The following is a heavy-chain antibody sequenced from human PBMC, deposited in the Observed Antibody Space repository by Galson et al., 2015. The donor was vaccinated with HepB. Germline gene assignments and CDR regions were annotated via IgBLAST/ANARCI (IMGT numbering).Heavy chain of an antibody. Sequence: SVKVSCKASGDTFSSYAISWVRQAPGQGLEWMGGIIPTIGTASYAQKFQGRVMITADKSMSTAYMELSNLRFEDTAVYYCATVEYSGSQRVFDNWGQGTQVTVSP. D-gene: IGHD1-26*01. V-gene: IGHV1-69*06. J-gene: IGHJ4*02. CDR2: IIPTIGTA. CDR3: ATVEYSGSQRVFDN. CDR1: GDTFSSYA.